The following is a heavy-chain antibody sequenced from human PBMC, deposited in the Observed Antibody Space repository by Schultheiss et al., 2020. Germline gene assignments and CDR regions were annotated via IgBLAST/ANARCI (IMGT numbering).Heavy chain of an antibody. J-gene: IGHJ6*02. V-gene: IGHV5-51*01. CDR3: ARRKGTRALGERCRYSNYYYGMDV. CDR1: GYSFTSYW. D-gene: IGHD4-11*01. CDR2: IYPGDSDT. Sequence: GESLKISCKGSGYSFTSYWIGWVRQMPGKGLEWMGIIYPGDSDTRYSPSFQGQVTISANKSISTAYLQWSSLKASDTAMYYCARRKGTRALGERCRYSNYYYGMDVWGQGTTVNGSS.